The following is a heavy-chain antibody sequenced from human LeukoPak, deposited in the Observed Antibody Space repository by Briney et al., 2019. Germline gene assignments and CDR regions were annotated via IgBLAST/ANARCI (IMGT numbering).Heavy chain of an antibody. CDR1: GGSISTYY. CDR2: IYYSGST. CDR3: ARAGTSGYAYHWFDP. Sequence: PSETLSLTCTVSGGSISTYYWSWIRQPPGKGLEWIGYIYYSGSTNYNPSLKSRVAISVDTSKNQFSLKLSSVTAADTAVYYCARAGTSGYAYHWFDPWGQGTLVTVSS. D-gene: IGHD5-12*01. J-gene: IGHJ5*02. V-gene: IGHV4-59*01.